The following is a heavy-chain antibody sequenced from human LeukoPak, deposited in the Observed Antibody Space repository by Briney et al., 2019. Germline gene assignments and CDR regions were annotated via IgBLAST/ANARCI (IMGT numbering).Heavy chain of an antibody. J-gene: IGHJ5*02. D-gene: IGHD6-19*01. V-gene: IGHV4-59*12. CDR3: ARGEVAIGISGWYRSWFDP. Sequence: PSETLSLTCTVSGGSISSYYWSWIRQPPGKGLEWIGYIYYSGSTNYNPSLKSRVTISVDTSKNQFSLKLSSVTAADTAVYYWARGEVAIGISGWYRSWFDPWGQGTLVTVSS. CDR1: GGSISSYY. CDR2: IYYSGST.